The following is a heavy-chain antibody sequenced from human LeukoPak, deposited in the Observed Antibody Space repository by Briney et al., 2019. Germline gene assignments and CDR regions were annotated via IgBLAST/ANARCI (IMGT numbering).Heavy chain of an antibody. CDR1: GFTFSDYY. CDR2: ISSGGSTI. J-gene: IGHJ4*02. V-gene: IGHV3-11*01. CDR3: ATFSSGWAWDFDY. Sequence: GGSLRLSCAASGFTFSDYYMSWIRQAPGKGLEWVSYISSGGSTIYYADSVKGRFTISRDSAKNSLYLQMNSLRAEDTAVYYCATFSSGWAWDFDYWGQGTLVTVSS. D-gene: IGHD6-19*01.